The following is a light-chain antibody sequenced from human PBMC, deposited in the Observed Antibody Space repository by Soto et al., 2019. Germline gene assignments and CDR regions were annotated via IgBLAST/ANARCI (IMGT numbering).Light chain of an antibody. J-gene: IGKJ1*01. Sequence: DIQMTQSPSTLSASVGDRVTITCRARQSISSWLAWYQQRSGKAPKLLIYKASSLESGVPSRFSGSGSGTEFTLTISSLQTDDFATYYCQQYNSYPWTFGQGTKVEIK. CDR3: QQYNSYPWT. CDR2: KAS. CDR1: QSISSW. V-gene: IGKV1-5*03.